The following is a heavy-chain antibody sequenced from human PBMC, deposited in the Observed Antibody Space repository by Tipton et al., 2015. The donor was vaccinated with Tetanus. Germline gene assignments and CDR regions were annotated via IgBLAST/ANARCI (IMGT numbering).Heavy chain of an antibody. J-gene: IGHJ6*02. Sequence: SLRLSCAASGFTFSSYWMHWVRQAPGKGLVWVSRINSDGSSTSYADSVKGRFTISRDNAKNTLYLQMNSLRAEDTAVYYCARDKYCGGDCYSTNYGMDVWGQGTTVTVSS. V-gene: IGHV3-74*01. CDR2: INSDGSST. CDR3: ARDKYCGGDCYSTNYGMDV. CDR1: GFTFSSYW. D-gene: IGHD2-21*02.